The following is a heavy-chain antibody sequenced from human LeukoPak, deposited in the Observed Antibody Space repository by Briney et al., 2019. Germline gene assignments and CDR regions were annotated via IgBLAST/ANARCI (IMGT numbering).Heavy chain of an antibody. D-gene: IGHD5-18*01. Sequence: AGGSLRLSCAASGFTFSDYYMSWIRQAPGKGLEWVSYISTSGSTIYCADSLKGRFTISRDNAKNSLYLQMNSLRAEDTAVYYCARAKRGYSYGYYHYFDYCGQGTLVTVSS. V-gene: IGHV3-11*01. CDR1: GFTFSDYY. CDR3: ARAKRGYSYGYYHYFDY. CDR2: ISTSGSTI. J-gene: IGHJ4*02.